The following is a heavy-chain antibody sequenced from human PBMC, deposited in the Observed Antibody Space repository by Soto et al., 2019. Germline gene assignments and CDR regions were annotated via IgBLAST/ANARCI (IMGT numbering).Heavy chain of an antibody. CDR1: GYTFTNYG. J-gene: IGHJ4*02. CDR2: INVYNGNT. CDR3: VRSGPTKSIAVAGTGFDY. Sequence: ASVKVSCKASGYTFTNYGISWVRQAPGQGLEWMGWINVYNGNTKYAQKVQGRVTMTTDTSTSTAYMELRSLRSDDTAVYYCVRSGPTKSIAVAGTGFDYWGQGTQVTVSS. V-gene: IGHV1-18*01. D-gene: IGHD6-19*01.